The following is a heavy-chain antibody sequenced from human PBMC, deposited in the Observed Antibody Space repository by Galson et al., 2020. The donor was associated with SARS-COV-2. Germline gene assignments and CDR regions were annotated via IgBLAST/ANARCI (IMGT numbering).Heavy chain of an antibody. CDR1: GGSIRNFY. CDR2: VYSSGST. CDR3: ARPSSSGYYSIWYFDL. D-gene: IGHD3-22*01. Sequence: SETLSLTCTVSGGSIRNFYCSWIRQPAGKGLEWIGRVYSSGSTNYNPSLKSRVTMSADTSKNQFSLNLSSVTAADTAVYYCARPSSSGYYSIWYFDLWGRGTLVTVSS. J-gene: IGHJ2*01. V-gene: IGHV4-4*07.